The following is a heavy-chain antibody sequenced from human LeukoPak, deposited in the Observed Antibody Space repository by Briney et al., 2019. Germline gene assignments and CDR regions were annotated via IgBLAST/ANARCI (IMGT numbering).Heavy chain of an antibody. J-gene: IGHJ4*02. CDR1: GFTFSGHA. V-gene: IGHV3-64D*08. Sequence: GGSLRLSCSASGFTFSGHAMHWVRQAPGAGLQYLSAISSNGDATYYAESVTDRFSVSRDNPKNTLYLQMRSLTTDDTAVYYCVKDGRLSLTGYRLNYFDWWGRGTLVTVSS. CDR2: ISSNGDAT. CDR3: VKDGRLSLTGYRLNYFDW. D-gene: IGHD3-9*01.